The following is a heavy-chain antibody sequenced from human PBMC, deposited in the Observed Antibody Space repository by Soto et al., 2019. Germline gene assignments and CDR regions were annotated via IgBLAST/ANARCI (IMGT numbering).Heavy chain of an antibody. Sequence: PGESLKISCKGSGYSFTSYWISWVRQMPGKGLEWMGRIDPSDSYTNYSPSFQGHVTISADKSISTAYLQWSSLKASDTAMYYCARHEYPPGYYYDSSGPYYFDDWGPGTLVTVSS. V-gene: IGHV5-10-1*01. CDR3: ARHEYPPGYYYDSSGPYYFDD. CDR1: GYSFTSYW. J-gene: IGHJ4*02. CDR2: IDPSDSYT. D-gene: IGHD3-22*01.